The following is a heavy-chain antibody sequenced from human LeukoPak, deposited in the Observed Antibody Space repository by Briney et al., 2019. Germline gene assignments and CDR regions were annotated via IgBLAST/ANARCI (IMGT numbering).Heavy chain of an antibody. Sequence: PSETLSLTCTVSGGSISSYYWSWIRQPPGKGLEGIGYIYYSGSTNYNPSLKSRVTISVDTSKNQFSLKLSSVTAADTAVYYCARRSCRDYYYDSSGYLRGCYFDYWGQGTLVTVSS. CDR1: GGSISSYY. J-gene: IGHJ4*02. D-gene: IGHD3-22*01. V-gene: IGHV4-59*08. CDR2: IYYSGST. CDR3: ARRSCRDYYYDSSGYLRGCYFDY.